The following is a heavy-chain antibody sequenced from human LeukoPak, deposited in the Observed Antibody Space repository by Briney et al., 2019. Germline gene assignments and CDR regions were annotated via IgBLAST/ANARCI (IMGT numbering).Heavy chain of an antibody. CDR2: ISYDGSNK. Sequence: PGGSLRLSCAASGFTFSSYGMHWVRQAPGKGLEWVAVISYDGSNKYYADSVKGRFTISRDNSKNTLYLQMNSLRAEDTAVYYCAGGSNWWYFDYWGQGTLVTVSS. CDR1: GFTFSSYG. CDR3: AGGSNWWYFDY. V-gene: IGHV3-30*03. J-gene: IGHJ4*02. D-gene: IGHD4/OR15-4a*01.